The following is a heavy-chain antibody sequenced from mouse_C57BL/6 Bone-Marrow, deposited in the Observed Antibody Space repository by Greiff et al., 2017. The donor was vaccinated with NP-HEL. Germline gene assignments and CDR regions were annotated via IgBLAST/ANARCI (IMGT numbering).Heavy chain of an antibody. CDR3: ARRGLYDGSSYGYWYFDV. Sequence: VQLQQSGPELVKPGASVKISCKASGYTFTDYYINWVKQRPGQGLEWIGWIFPGSGSTYYNEKFKGKATLTVDKSSSTAYMLLSSLTSEDSAVYFCARRGLYDGSSYGYWYFDVWGTGTTVTVSS. D-gene: IGHD1-1*01. CDR2: IFPGSGST. CDR1: GYTFTDYY. V-gene: IGHV1-75*01. J-gene: IGHJ1*03.